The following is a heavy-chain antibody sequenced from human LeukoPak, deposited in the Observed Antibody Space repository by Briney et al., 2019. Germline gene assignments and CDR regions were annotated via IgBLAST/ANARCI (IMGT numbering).Heavy chain of an antibody. CDR2: ISGDGGST. D-gene: IGHD6-19*01. CDR3: ARESESSGWYDY. Sequence: PGGSLRLSCAAPGFMFHDYAIHWVRQAPGKGLEWVSLISGDGGSTFYADSVKVRFTISRDNSKNSLYLQMNSLRSDDTALYYCARESESSGWYDYWGQGTLVTVSS. CDR1: GFMFHDYA. V-gene: IGHV3-43*02. J-gene: IGHJ4*02.